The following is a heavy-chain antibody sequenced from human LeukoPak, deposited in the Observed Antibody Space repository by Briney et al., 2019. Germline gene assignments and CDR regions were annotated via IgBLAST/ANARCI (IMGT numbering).Heavy chain of an antibody. CDR2: IRYDGSNK. CDR3: AKVATAVSGFDY. Sequence: GRSLRLSCAASGFTFSSYGMHWVRQAPGKGLEWVAFIRYDGSNKYYADSVKGRFTISRDNSKNTLYLQMNSLRAEDTAVYYCAKVATAVSGFDYWGQGTLVTVSS. D-gene: IGHD2-21*02. CDR1: GFTFSSYG. J-gene: IGHJ4*02. V-gene: IGHV3-30*02.